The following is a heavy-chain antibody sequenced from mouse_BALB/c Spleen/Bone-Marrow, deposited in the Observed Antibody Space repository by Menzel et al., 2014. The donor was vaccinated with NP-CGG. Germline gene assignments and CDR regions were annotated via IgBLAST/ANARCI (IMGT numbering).Heavy chain of an antibody. CDR1: GFTFSSFG. V-gene: IGHV5-17*02. CDR3: ARGGNWDDFDV. D-gene: IGHD4-1*01. J-gene: IGHJ1*01. CDR2: ISSGSTAI. Sequence: EVQVVESGGGLVQPGGSRKLSCAASGFTFSSFGMHWVRQAPEKGLEWAAYISSGSTAICYADTVKGRFTISRDNPKNTLFLQMTSLRSEDTAMYYCARGGNWDDFDVWGAGTTVTVSS.